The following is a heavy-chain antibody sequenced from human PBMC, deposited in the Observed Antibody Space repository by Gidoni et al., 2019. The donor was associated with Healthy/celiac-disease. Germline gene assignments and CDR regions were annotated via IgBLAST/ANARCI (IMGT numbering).Heavy chain of an antibody. Sequence: EVQLVESGGGLVQPGRSLRLSCAASGFTFADYAMHWVRQAPGKGLEWVSGISWNSGSVGYADSVKGRFTISRDNAKNSLYLQMNSLRAEDTALYYCAKGAEWELRFTLMNAFDIWGQGTMVTVSS. D-gene: IGHD1-26*01. V-gene: IGHV3-9*01. CDR3: AKGAEWELRFTLMNAFDI. CDR2: ISWNSGSV. CDR1: GFTFADYA. J-gene: IGHJ3*02.